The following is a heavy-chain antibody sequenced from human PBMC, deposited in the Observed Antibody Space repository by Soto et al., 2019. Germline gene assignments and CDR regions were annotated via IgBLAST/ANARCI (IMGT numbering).Heavy chain of an antibody. CDR1: GYTFTIYG. V-gene: IGHV1-69*13. J-gene: IGHJ4*02. D-gene: IGHD2-15*01. Sequence: SVKVSCKASGYTFTIYGVGWVRQAPGQGLEWMGGIIPIFGTANYAQKFQGRVTITADESTSTAYMELSSLRSEDTAVYYCARESRYCSGGSCYFLPGIDYWGQGTLVTVSS. CDR2: IIPIFGTA. CDR3: ARESRYCSGGSCYFLPGIDY.